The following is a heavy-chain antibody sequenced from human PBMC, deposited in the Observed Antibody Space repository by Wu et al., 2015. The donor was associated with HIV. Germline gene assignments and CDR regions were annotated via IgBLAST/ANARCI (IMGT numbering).Heavy chain of an antibody. Sequence: QVQLVQSGAEVKKPGASVKVSCKASGYTFTSYDISWVRQATGQGLEWMGWMNPNSGNTGYAQKFQGRVTMTRNTSIDTAYMELRSLRFEDTAVYYCARGYYVWGSYRYTQMLNPWGQGTLVTVSS. CDR1: GYTFTSYD. CDR2: MNPNSGNT. CDR3: ARGYYVWGSYRYTQMLNP. J-gene: IGHJ5*02. V-gene: IGHV1-8*01. D-gene: IGHD3-16*02.